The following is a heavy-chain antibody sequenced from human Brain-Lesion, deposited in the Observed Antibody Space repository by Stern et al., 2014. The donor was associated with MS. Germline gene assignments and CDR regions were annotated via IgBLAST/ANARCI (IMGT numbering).Heavy chain of an antibody. V-gene: IGHV4-39*01. Sequence: VQLLESGPGLVKPSETLSLTCTVSGGSISSSTYYWAWIRQPPGKGLEWIGNIYYSGFTYYNPSLQSRFTISVDMSKNQFSLKLSSVTAADTAIYYCARHDSVPRPSQLYSARDRGPGYFDYWGQGTLVTVSS. CDR2: IYYSGFT. J-gene: IGHJ4*02. CDR1: GGSISSSTYY. D-gene: IGHD1-26*01. CDR3: ARHDSVPRPSQLYSARDRGPGYFDY.